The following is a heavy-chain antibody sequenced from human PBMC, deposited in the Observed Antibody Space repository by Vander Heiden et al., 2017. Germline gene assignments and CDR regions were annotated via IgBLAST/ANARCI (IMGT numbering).Heavy chain of an antibody. V-gene: IGHV3-23*01. CDR3: AKGGNWNPFDY. J-gene: IGHJ4*02. Sequence: EVQLLESGGGLVQPGGSLRLSCEFSGFTFRTYGMSWVRQAPGKGLEWVSATSGTGGSTYYADSVKGRFTISRDNSKNTLFLQMNSLTVEDTAVYYCAKGGNWNPFDYWGQGTQVTVSS. CDR2: TSGTGGST. D-gene: IGHD1-1*01. CDR1: GFTFRTYG.